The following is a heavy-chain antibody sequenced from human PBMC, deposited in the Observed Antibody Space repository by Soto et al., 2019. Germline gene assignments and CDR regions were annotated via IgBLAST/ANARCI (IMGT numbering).Heavy chain of an antibody. CDR1: GYSFTSYW. V-gene: IGHV5-51*01. D-gene: IGHD3-22*01. J-gene: IGHJ4*02. Sequence: GESLKISCKGSGYSFTSYWIGWVRQMPGKGLEWMGIIYPGDSDTRYSPSFQGQVTISADKSISTAYLQWSSLKASDTAMYYCARLNTVINYYASSGPKRIWDYWGQGTLVTVSS. CDR2: IYPGDSDT. CDR3: ARLNTVINYYASSGPKRIWDY.